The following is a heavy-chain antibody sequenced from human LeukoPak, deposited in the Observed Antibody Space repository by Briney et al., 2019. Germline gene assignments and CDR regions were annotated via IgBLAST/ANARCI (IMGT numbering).Heavy chain of an antibody. D-gene: IGHD3-22*01. CDR3: ARDTVHSSGAFDS. CDR2: INDVDTP. Sequence: PGGSLRLSCAVSGFTVSTNHMTWVRQAPGKGLEWVSAINDVDTPYYADTVRGRFTISRDSANNTLYLQMKRLRAEDTAVYYCARDTVHSSGAFDSWGQGTLVTV. CDR1: GFTVSTNH. J-gene: IGHJ4*02. V-gene: IGHV3-53*01.